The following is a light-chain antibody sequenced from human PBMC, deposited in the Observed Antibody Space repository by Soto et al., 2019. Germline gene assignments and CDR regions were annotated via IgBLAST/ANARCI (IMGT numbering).Light chain of an antibody. Sequence: DIQMTQSPSSLSASVGDRXXIXXXXXXXXXXXLNWYQQKPGKAPKLLIYAASSLQSGVPSRFXXXXSXXDXXXXXXXXXXXXFATYYCXQSYSTPFTFGPGTKVDIK. CDR2: AAS. V-gene: IGKV1-39*01. CDR1: XXXXXX. J-gene: IGKJ3*01. CDR3: XQSYSTPFT.